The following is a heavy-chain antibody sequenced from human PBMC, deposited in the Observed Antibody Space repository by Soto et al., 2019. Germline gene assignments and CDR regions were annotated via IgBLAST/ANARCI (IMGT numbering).Heavy chain of an antibody. V-gene: IGHV1-3*01. CDR3: ARAVAVPADFDY. CDR2: INAGNGNT. Sequence: ASVKVSCKSSGYTFTVYAMHWVRQAPGQRLEWMGWINAGNGNTKYSQKFQGRVTITRDTSASTAYMELSSLRSEDTAVYYCARAVAVPADFDYWGQGTLVTVSS. J-gene: IGHJ4*02. CDR1: GYTFTVYA. D-gene: IGHD6-19*01.